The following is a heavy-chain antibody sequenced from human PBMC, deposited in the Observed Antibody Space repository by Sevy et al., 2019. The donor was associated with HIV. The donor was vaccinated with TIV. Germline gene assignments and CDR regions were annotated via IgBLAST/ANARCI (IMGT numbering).Heavy chain of an antibody. J-gene: IGHJ3*02. CDR1: GYSFTAYW. V-gene: IGHV5-51*01. CDR3: ARATELKVGIDFGTLDI. CDR2: IYPGDSET. D-gene: IGHD4-17*01. Sequence: GESLKISCKGSGYSFTAYWIDWVRQVPGKGLEWMGTIYPGDSETRYSPSVQGQVTISADKSLTTAYLPWSSLKASDTAVYYGARATELKVGIDFGTLDIWGQGTMVTVSS.